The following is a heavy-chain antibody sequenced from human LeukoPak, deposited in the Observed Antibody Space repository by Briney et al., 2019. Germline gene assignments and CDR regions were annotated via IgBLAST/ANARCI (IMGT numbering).Heavy chain of an antibody. J-gene: IGHJ5*02. CDR3: ARDAPPGYYDSSGYLLGLNWFDP. D-gene: IGHD3-22*01. CDR1: GYIFTSYV. V-gene: IGHV1-3*01. Sequence: ASVKVSCKASGYIFTSYVLHWVRQAPGQRLEWMGWINAGNGNTKYSQEFQGRVTITRDTSASTAYMELSSLRSEDTAVYYCARDAPPGYYDSSGYLLGLNWFDPWGQGTLVTVSS. CDR2: INAGNGNT.